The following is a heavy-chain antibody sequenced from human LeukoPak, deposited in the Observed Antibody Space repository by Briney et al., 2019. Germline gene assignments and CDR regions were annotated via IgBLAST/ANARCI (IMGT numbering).Heavy chain of an antibody. CDR1: GFTFSSYG. J-gene: IGHJ4*02. D-gene: IGHD3-9*01. V-gene: IGHV3-30*02. CDR3: ARLRYFDWLGDY. Sequence: GGSLRLSCAASGFTFSSYGMHWVRQAPGKGLEWVAFIRFDGSSKYYADSVKGRFTISRDNSKNTLFLQMNTLRDEDTAVYYCARLRYFDWLGDYWGQGTLVTVSS. CDR2: IRFDGSSK.